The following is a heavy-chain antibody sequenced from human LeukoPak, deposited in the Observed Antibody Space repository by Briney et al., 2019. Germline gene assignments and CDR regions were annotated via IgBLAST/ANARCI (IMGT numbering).Heavy chain of an antibody. CDR1: GYTFTDDY. D-gene: IGHD3-9*01. CDR2: INPNSGVT. V-gene: IGHV1-2*02. J-gene: IGHJ4*02. CDR3: ARAPDILTGENFDY. Sequence: GASVKVSCQASGYTFTDDYVHWVRQAPGQGLEWMGWINPNSGVTNYAQKFQGRVTMTRDMSISTAYMELSRLRSDDTAVYYCARAPDILTGENFDYWGQGTLVTVSS.